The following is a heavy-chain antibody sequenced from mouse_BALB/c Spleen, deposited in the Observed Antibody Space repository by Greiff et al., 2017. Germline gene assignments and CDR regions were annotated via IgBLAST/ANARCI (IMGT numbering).Heavy chain of an antibody. J-gene: IGHJ4*01. D-gene: IGHD1-1*01. V-gene: IGHV2-9*02. CDR3: ARDQGYYYGSSYDYYAMDY. CDR1: GFSLTSYG. CDR2: IWAGGST. Sequence: VQLKESGPGLVAPSQSLSITCTVSGFSLTSYGVHWVRQPPGKGLEWLGVIWAGGSTNYNSALMSRLSIGKDNSKSQVFLKMNSLQTDDTAMYYCARDQGYYYGSSYDYYAMDYWGQGTSVTVSS.